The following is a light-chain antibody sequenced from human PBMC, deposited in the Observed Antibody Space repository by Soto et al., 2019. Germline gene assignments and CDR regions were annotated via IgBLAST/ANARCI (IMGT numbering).Light chain of an antibody. Sequence: DIQMSQSPSTLSASVGDRVTITCRASQSISSWLAWYQQKPGKAPKLLIYKASSLESGVPSRFSGSGSGTDFTLTISRLEPGDFALYYCQQYGFSPGSFGQGTKV. CDR3: QQYGFSPGS. CDR1: QSISSW. V-gene: IGKV1-5*03. CDR2: KAS. J-gene: IGKJ1*01.